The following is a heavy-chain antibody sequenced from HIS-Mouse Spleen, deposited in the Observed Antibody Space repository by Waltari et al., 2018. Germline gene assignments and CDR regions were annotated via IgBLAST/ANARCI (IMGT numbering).Heavy chain of an antibody. Sequence: QVQLQESGPRLLTPSQTLSLPCTVSGGSISSGGSFVRLIRQHQGKGLEWIGYIYYSGSTYYNPSLKSRVTISVDTSKNQFSLKLSSVTAADTAVYYCARGLSGGPPYFDYWGQGTLVTVSS. CDR1: GGSISSGGSF. D-gene: IGHD6-25*01. CDR3: ARGLSGGPPYFDY. V-gene: IGHV4-31*03. J-gene: IGHJ4*02. CDR2: IYYSGST.